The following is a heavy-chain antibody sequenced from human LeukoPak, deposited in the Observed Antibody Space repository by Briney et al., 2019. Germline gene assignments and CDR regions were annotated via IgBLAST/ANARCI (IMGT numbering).Heavy chain of an antibody. D-gene: IGHD6-13*01. CDR1: GGSISSSSYY. Sequence: SETLSLTCTVSGGSISSSSYYWGWIRQPPGKGLEWIGSIYYSGSTYYNPSLKSRVTISVDTSKNQFSLKLSSVTAADTAVYYCARLRIAAAGTSDYWGQGTLVTVSS. CDR2: IYYSGST. V-gene: IGHV4-39*07. J-gene: IGHJ4*02. CDR3: ARLRIAAAGTSDY.